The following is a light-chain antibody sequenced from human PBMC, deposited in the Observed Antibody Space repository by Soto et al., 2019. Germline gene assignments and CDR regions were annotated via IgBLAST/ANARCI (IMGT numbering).Light chain of an antibody. CDR3: QQLNDYPIT. J-gene: IGKJ5*01. CDR1: QSVSSSY. Sequence: EIVLTQSPGTLSLSPGERATLSCRASQSVSSSYLAWYQQKPGQAPRLLIYGASSRATGIPDRFSGSGSGTDFTLTISSLQPEDFATYYCQQLNDYPITFGQGTRLEIK. CDR2: GAS. V-gene: IGKV3-20*01.